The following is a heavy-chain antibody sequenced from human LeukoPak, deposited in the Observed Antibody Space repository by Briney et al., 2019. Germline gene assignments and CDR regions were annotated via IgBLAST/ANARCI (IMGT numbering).Heavy chain of an antibody. J-gene: IGHJ6*04. CDR3: AALRYFDWSHYGMDV. CDR2: IRSKANSYAT. CDR1: GFTFSGSA. D-gene: IGHD3-9*01. Sequence: GSLRLSCAASGFTFSGSAMRWVRQASGKGLEWVGRIRSKANSYATAYAASVKGRFTISRDDSKNTAYLQMNSLKTEDTAVYYCAALRYFDWSHYGMDVWGKGTTVTVSS. V-gene: IGHV3-73*01.